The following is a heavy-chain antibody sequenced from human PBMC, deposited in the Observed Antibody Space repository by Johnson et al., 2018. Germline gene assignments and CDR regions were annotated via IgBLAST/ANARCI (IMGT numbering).Heavy chain of an antibody. V-gene: IGHV3-66*01. CDR2: IYSGGST. CDR1: GFSFSDYY. Sequence: VQLVQSGGGLVKPGGSLRLSCAASGFSFSDYYMSWIRQAPGKGLEWFSVIYSGGSTYYADSVKGRFTISRDNAKNTLYLQMNSLRAEDTAVYYCARDQGYSGYDYYYYYYMDVWGKGTTVTVSS. J-gene: IGHJ6*03. D-gene: IGHD5-12*01. CDR3: ARDQGYSGYDYYYYYYMDV.